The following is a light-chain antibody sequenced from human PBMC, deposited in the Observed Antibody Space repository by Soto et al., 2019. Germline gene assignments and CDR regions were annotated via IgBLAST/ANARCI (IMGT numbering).Light chain of an antibody. Sequence: DIQMTQSPSTLSASVGDRVTLTGRASQSISSWLAWYQQKTGKAPKLLIYDASSLESGVPSRFSGSGSGTEFTLTISSLQPDDLATYYCQKYYSYRPVTVGQGTRLEIK. CDR2: DAS. V-gene: IGKV1-5*01. CDR1: QSISSW. J-gene: IGKJ5*01. CDR3: QKYYSYRPVT.